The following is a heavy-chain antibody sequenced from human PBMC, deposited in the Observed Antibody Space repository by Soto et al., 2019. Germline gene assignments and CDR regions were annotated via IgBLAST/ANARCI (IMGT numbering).Heavy chain of an antibody. CDR1: CGALASYS. D-gene: IGHD1-26*01. J-gene: IGHJ4*02. CDR2: ISTNSGNT. CDR3: ARNSGYYEF. Sequence: GASVELSSWASCGALASYSINWARQSPEQGLEWIAWISTNSGNTHSSERVQGRVTVTLDKSARTAFMEMWGLTSDDPAVYCGARNSGYYEFRRQGTLVTVSS. V-gene: IGHV1-18*01.